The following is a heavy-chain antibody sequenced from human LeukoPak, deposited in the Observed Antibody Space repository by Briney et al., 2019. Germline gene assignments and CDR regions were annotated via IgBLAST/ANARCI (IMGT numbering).Heavy chain of an antibody. CDR3: ARLKVGVIDY. V-gene: IGHV4-39*01. D-gene: IGHD3-10*01. J-gene: IGHJ4*02. Sequence: SETLSLTCTVSGGSITSSGYYWGWICQPPGKGLDWIGNFYYSGSTYYNPSLKSRVTISVDTSKNQFSLQLSSVTAADTAVYYCARLKVGVIDYWGQGTLVTVSS. CDR1: GGSITSSGYY. CDR2: FYYSGST.